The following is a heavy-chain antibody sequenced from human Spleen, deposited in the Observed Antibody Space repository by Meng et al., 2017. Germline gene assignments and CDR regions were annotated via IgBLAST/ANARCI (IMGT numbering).Heavy chain of an antibody. J-gene: IGHJ5*02. V-gene: IGHV6-1*01. D-gene: IGHD6-13*01. CDR3: ARTMSAVGENWFDP. CDR1: GDIVSSNSAA. Sequence: HGHLHQPSPGLAKPSHTLTLTGSISGDIVSSNSAAWNWIRQSPSRGLEWQGRTYYRSKWYNDYAVSVKSRITINPDTSKNQFSLQLNSVTPEDTAVYYCARTMSAVGENWFDPWGQGSLVTVSS. CDR2: TYYRSKWYN.